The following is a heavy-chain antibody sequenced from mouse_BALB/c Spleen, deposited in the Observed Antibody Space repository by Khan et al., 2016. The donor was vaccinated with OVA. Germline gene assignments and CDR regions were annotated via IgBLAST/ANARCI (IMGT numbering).Heavy chain of an antibody. D-gene: IGHD1-1*01. J-gene: IGHJ3*01. Sequence: EVKLEESGGDLVKPGGSLKLSCAASGFTFSTYGMSWVRQTPDRGLEWVATISSGGTYTFYPDNVKGRFTISRDNANNTLYLQMSSLKSADTAMYYCARLAYYYNSEGFAYWGQGTLVTVSA. CDR3: ARLAYYYNSEGFAY. CDR1: GFTFSTYG. CDR2: ISSGGTYT. V-gene: IGHV5-6*02.